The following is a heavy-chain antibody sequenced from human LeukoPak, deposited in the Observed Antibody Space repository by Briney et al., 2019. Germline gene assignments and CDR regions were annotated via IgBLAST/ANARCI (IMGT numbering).Heavy chain of an antibody. Sequence: SVKVSCKASGGTFSSYAVSWVRLTPGQGLEWMGGIIPIFGTANYAQKFQGRVTITADKSTSTAYMELSSLRSEDTAVYYCARGSVVYYYYYYMDVWGKGTTVTVSS. J-gene: IGHJ6*03. V-gene: IGHV1-69*06. D-gene: IGHD2-15*01. CDR3: ARGSVVYYYYYYMDV. CDR1: GGTFSSYA. CDR2: IIPIFGTA.